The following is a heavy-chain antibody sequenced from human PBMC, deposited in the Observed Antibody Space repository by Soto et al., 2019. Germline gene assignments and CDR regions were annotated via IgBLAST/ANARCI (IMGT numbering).Heavy chain of an antibody. Sequence: PGGSMRLSCAASGFTFRSYAMSWVRQAPGKGLEWVSAISGSGGSTYYADSVKGRFTISRDNSKNTLYLQMNSLRAEDTAVYYCAKDANIVVVPAAIDHWGQGTLVTVSS. CDR2: ISGSGGST. CDR3: AKDANIVVVPAAIDH. V-gene: IGHV3-23*01. CDR1: GFTFRSYA. D-gene: IGHD2-2*01. J-gene: IGHJ5*02.